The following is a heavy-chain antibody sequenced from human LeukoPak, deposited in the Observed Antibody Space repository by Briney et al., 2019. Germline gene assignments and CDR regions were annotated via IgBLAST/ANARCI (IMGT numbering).Heavy chain of an antibody. CDR1: GFIFSSYS. V-gene: IGHV3-21*01. Sequence: GGSLRLSCAASGFIFSSYSMNWVRQAPGKGLEWVSSISSSSSYIYYADSVKGRFTISRDNAKNSLYLLMNSLRAEDTAVYYCASDITTIFGVVPHWGQGTLVTVSS. J-gene: IGHJ4*02. D-gene: IGHD3-3*01. CDR3: ASDITTIFGVVPH. CDR2: ISSSSSYI.